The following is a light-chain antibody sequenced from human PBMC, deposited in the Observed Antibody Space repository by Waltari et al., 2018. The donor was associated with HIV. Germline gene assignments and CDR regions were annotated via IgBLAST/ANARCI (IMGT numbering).Light chain of an antibody. V-gene: IGKV4-1*01. CDR3: QQFYTTTWS. Sequence: IVSTQSPDSLAVSLGGRAALNSKSPQSLLYSSNNKNYLAWYQKKPGQPPKLLIYWASTRASGVPARFSGSGSGTNFTLTINGLQAEDVAIYYCQQFYTTTWSFGPGTRVEI. CDR2: WAS. CDR1: QSLLYSSNNKNY. J-gene: IGKJ1*01.